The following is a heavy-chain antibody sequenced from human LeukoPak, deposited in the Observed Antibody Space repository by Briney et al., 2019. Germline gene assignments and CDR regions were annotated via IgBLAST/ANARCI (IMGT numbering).Heavy chain of an antibody. CDR2: IIPIFGTA. CDR3: ARQHPNHDAFDI. V-gene: IGHV1-69*05. D-gene: IGHD6-13*01. CDR1: GGTCSSYG. Sequence: SVKVSCKASGGTCSSYGISWVRQAPGQGLEWMGGIIPIFGTANYAQKFQGRVTITTDESTSTAYMELSSLRSEDTAVYNCARQHPNHDAFDIWGQGTMVTVSS. J-gene: IGHJ3*02.